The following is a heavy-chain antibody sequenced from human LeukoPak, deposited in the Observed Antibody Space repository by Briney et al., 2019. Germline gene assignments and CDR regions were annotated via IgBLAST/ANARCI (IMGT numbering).Heavy chain of an antibody. D-gene: IGHD3-22*01. CDR3: ARDGYDSSGHRYYFDY. CDR1: GYTFTGYY. CDR2: INTNSGGT. V-gene: IGHV1-2*02. J-gene: IGHJ4*02. Sequence: ASVKVSCKASGYTFTGYYMHWVRQAPGQGLERMGWINTNSGGTNYAQKFQGRVAMTRDTCISTAYMERSRLRSDDTGVYYCARDGYDSSGHRYYFDYWGKGTLVTVSS.